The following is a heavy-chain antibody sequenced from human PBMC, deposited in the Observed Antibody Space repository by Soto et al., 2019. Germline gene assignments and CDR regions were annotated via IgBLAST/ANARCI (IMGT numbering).Heavy chain of an antibody. CDR1: GFTFSSYA. D-gene: IGHD6-13*01. V-gene: IGHV3-23*01. J-gene: IGHJ4*02. Sequence: EVQLLDSGGGLVQPGGSLRLSCAASGFTFSSYAMNWVRQAPGKGLEWVSVISGSGGSTYYAASVKGRFTISRDNSKNTLYLQMNSLRAGDTAVYYCARRGPGTYFDYWGQGTLVTVSS. CDR3: ARRGPGTYFDY. CDR2: ISGSGGST.